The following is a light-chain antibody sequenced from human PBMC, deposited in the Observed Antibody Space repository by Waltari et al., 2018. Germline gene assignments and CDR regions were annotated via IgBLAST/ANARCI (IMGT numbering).Light chain of an antibody. J-gene: IGKJ1*01. V-gene: IGKV2-30*02. CDR2: KVS. CDR3: MQGTHWPRT. Sequence: DAVMTQSPVSLPVTLGQSASISCRSSQSLVHSDGNTSLNWFQQRPGQSPRSLIYKVSRRDSGVPDRFSGRWSGTDFTLKISRVEAEDVGTYYCMQGTHWPRTFGQGTKVEIK. CDR1: QSLVHSDGNTS.